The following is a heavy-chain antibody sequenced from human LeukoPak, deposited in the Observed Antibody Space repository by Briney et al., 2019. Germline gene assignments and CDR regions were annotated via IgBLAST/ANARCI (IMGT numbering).Heavy chain of an antibody. CDR3: AREGRLLGAFDV. Sequence: GGSLRLSCAASGFTFSTYWKNWVRQAPGKGLEWVADIKPDGSHVSYVDSVKGRFSISRDNAQNSLYLQVSSLRAEDTAIYYCAREGRLLGAFDVWGQGTMVTVSS. J-gene: IGHJ3*01. CDR2: IKPDGSHV. CDR1: GFTFSTYW. V-gene: IGHV3-7*01.